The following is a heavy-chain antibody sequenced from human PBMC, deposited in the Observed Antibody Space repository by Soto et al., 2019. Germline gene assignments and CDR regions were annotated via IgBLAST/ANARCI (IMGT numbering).Heavy chain of an antibody. J-gene: IGHJ4*02. CDR2: INHSGST. CDR1: GGSFSDYY. V-gene: IGHV4-34*01. Sequence: QVQLHQWGAGLLKPSETLSLTCAVYGGSFSDYYWSWIRQPPGKGLEWIGEINHSGSTNYNPSLKSRLTISVDTSKKQFSLNLNSVTAADTAVYYCARGKWLDPYWGQGTLVTVSS. CDR3: ARGKWLDPY. D-gene: IGHD6-19*01.